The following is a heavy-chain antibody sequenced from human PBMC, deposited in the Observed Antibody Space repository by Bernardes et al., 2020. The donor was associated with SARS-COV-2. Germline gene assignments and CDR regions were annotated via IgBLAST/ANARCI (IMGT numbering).Heavy chain of an antibody. Sequence: GGSLRLSCSASGFTFSSYSMHWVRQAPGKGLEYVSGISSDGDNKQYADSVKGRFTISRDNSKNTLYLQMNSLRAEDTAVYYCAKARPDYYYYGMDVWGQGTTVTVSS. CDR2: ISSDGDNK. J-gene: IGHJ6*02. V-gene: IGHV3-64*04. CDR1: GFTFSSYS. CDR3: AKARPDYYYYGMDV. D-gene: IGHD6-6*01.